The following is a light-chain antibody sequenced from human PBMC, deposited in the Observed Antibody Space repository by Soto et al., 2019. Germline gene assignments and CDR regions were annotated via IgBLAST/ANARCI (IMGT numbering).Light chain of an antibody. CDR1: QGISSF. J-gene: IGKJ3*01. V-gene: IGKV1-9*01. CDR2: GAS. Sequence: IPLTQSPSSLSASVGDRVTLTCRASQGISSFLAWYQQKPGKAPKLLIYGASTLQPGVPSRFSGSGSGTQFTLTIGSLHPEDFSTYYGQQLNIFPIPFGPGTKVDMK. CDR3: QQLNIFPIP.